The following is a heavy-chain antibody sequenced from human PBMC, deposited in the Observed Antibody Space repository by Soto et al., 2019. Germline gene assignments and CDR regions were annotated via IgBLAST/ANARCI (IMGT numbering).Heavy chain of an antibody. V-gene: IGHV1-69*01. CDR3: ARHNGNTVTAYFDY. J-gene: IGHJ4*02. Sequence: QVQLVQSGAEVKKPGSSVKVSCKASGGTFSSYAISWVRQAPGQGLEWMGGIIPIFGTANYAQKFQGRVTITADESTSTAYMELRSLRSEDTAVYYCARHNGNTVTAYFDYWGQGTLVTVSS. CDR2: IIPIFGTA. CDR1: GGTFSSYA. D-gene: IGHD2-21*02.